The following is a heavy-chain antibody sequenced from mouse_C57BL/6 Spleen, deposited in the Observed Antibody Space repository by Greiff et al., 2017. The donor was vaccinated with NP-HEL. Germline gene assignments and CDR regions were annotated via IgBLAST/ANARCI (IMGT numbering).Heavy chain of an antibody. D-gene: IGHD2-3*01. J-gene: IGHJ1*03. V-gene: IGHV1-82*01. CDR3: ARGYDGYYFDV. CDR1: GYAFSSSW. CDR2: IYPGDGDT. Sequence: QVQLQQSGPELVKPGASVKISCKASGYAFSSSWMNWVKQRPGKGLEWIGRIYPGDGDTNYNGKFTGKATLTADKSSSTAYMQLSSLTSEDSAVYFCARGYDGYYFDVWGTGTTVTVSS.